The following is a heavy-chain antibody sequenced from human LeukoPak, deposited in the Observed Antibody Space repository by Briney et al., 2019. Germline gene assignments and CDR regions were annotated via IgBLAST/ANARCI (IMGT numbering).Heavy chain of an antibody. Sequence: PSETLSLTCAVYGGSLSGYSWSWIRQPPGEGLQWIEEIDESGSINYNPSLKSRVTISVVTTKNQFSLQLSSLTAADTAVYYCARGHGGLGGMDVWGLGTTVIVS. CDR1: GGSLSGYS. D-gene: IGHD2-15*01. J-gene: IGHJ6*02. V-gene: IGHV4-34*01. CDR2: IDESGSI. CDR3: ARGHGGLGGMDV.